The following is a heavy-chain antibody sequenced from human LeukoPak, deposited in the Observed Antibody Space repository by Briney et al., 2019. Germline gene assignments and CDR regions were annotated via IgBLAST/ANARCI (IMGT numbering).Heavy chain of an antibody. CDR2: INPNSGGT. CDR1: GYTFTGYY. V-gene: IGHV1-2*02. J-gene: IGHJ4*02. D-gene: IGHD6-13*01. Sequence: GASVKVSCKASGYTFTGYYMHWVRQAPGQGLEWMGWINPNSGGTNYAQKFQGRVTMTRDTSISTAYMELSRLRSDDTAVYSCARSDSSSWHLDYWGQGTLVTVSS. CDR3: ARSDSSSWHLDY.